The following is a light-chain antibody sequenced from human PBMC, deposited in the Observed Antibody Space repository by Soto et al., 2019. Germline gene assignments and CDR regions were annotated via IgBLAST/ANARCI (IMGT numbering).Light chain of an antibody. CDR2: EVS. CDR3: SSYTSSSTYV. V-gene: IGLV2-14*01. CDR1: SSDIGAYIY. Sequence: QSVLTQPRSVSGSPGQSVTISCTGTSSDIGAYIYVSWYQQHPGKAPKLMIYEVSNRPSGVSNRFSGSKSGNTASLTISGLQAEDEADYYCSSYTSSSTYVFGTGTKLTVL. J-gene: IGLJ1*01.